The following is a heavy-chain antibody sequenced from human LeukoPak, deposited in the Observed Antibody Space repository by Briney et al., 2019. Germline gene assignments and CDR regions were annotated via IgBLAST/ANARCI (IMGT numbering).Heavy chain of an antibody. CDR2: IYYSGST. J-gene: IGHJ3*02. V-gene: IGHV4-39*07. D-gene: IGHD2-15*01. Sequence: SETLSLTCTVSGGSISGTSYFWGWIRQPPGKGLEWIGNIYYSGSTYYSPSLKSRVTISVDSSKNQISLKLSSVTAADTAMYYCAREGRVGYCSGGSCYIAFDIWGQGTIVTVSS. CDR3: AREGRVGYCSGGSCYIAFDI. CDR1: GGSISGTSYF.